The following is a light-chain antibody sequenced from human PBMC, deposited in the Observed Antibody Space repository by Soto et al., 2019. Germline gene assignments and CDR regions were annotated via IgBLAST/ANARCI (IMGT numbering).Light chain of an antibody. Sequence: EIVMTQSPPTLSVSPGERATLSCRASQSVSANIAWYQQKPGQAPRLLIYETSIRAPGIPARFSGSGSGTEFTLTISSLQPDDFATYYCQHYNSYSEAFGQGTKVDIK. V-gene: IGKV3-15*01. CDR1: QSVSAN. CDR3: QHYNSYSEA. CDR2: ETS. J-gene: IGKJ1*01.